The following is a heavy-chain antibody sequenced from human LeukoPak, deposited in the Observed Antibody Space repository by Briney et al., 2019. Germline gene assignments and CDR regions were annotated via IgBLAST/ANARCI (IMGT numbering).Heavy chain of an antibody. Sequence: GGSLRLSCAASGFTFSRYWMHWVRQAPGKGLVWVSRINDDGSTTNYVDSVKGRFTMSRDNAKNTMYLQMNRLRADDTAVYYCARETGYGLDVWGQGTTVTVSS. CDR2: INDDGSTT. CDR3: ARETGYGLDV. CDR1: GFTFSRYW. V-gene: IGHV3-74*01. J-gene: IGHJ6*02.